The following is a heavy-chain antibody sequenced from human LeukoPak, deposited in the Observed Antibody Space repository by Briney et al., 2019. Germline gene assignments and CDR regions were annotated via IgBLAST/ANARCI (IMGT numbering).Heavy chain of an antibody. CDR3: PLTTVTTFIDY. V-gene: IGHV4-4*07. Sequence: PSETLSLTCTVSGGSISSYYWSWIRQPAGKGLEWIGRIYTSGSTNYSPSLKSRVTMSVDTSKNQFSLRLSSVTAADTAVYYCPLTTVTTFIDYWGQGTLVTVSS. D-gene: IGHD4-17*01. CDR2: IYTSGST. J-gene: IGHJ4*02. CDR1: GGSISSYY.